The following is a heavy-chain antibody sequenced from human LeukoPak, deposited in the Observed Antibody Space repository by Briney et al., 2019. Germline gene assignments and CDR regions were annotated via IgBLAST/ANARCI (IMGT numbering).Heavy chain of an antibody. D-gene: IGHD3-22*01. V-gene: IGHV4-39*01. Sequence: SETLSLTCTVSGASISSRSYYWGWIRQSPGKGLEWIGNMYYSGSTHYSPSPNSRVTISRQTSKNQVSLKLSSVTAADSAVYYCARLEDSGGYRFDYWGQGALVTVSS. J-gene: IGHJ4*02. CDR1: GASISSRSYY. CDR2: MYYSGST. CDR3: ARLEDSGGYRFDY.